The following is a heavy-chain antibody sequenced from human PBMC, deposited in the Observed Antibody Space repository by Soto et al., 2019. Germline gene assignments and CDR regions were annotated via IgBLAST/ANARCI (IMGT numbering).Heavy chain of an antibody. J-gene: IGHJ6*02. Sequence: GASVKVSCKASGYTFTSYGISWVRQAPGQGLEWMGWISAYNGNTNYAQKLQGRVTMTTDTSTSTAYMELRSLRSDDTAVYYCARDLLRYFDTPYYYYGMDVWGQGTTVTVSS. D-gene: IGHD3-9*01. CDR2: ISAYNGNT. CDR1: GYTFTSYG. CDR3: ARDLLRYFDTPYYYYGMDV. V-gene: IGHV1-18*01.